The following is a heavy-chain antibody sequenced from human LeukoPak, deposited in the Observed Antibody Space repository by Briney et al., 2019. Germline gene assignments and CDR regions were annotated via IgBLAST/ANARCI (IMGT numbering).Heavy chain of an antibody. CDR3: AKDIAYDSSGASSAFDI. V-gene: IGHV3-9*01. CDR1: GFTFDDYA. D-gene: IGHD3-22*01. Sequence: GGSLRLSCAASGFTFDDYAMHWVRQAPGKGLEWVSGISWNSGSIGYADSVKGRFTISRDNAKNSLYLQMNSLRAEDTALYYCAKDIAYDSSGASSAFDIWGQGTMVTVSS. CDR2: ISWNSGSI. J-gene: IGHJ3*02.